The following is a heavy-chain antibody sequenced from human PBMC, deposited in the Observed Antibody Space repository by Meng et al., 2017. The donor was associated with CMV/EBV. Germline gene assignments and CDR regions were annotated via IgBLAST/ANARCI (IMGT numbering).Heavy chain of an antibody. CDR1: GFTFSSYE. Sequence: GGSLRLSCAASGFTFSSYEMNWVRQAPGKGLEWVSYISSSGSTIYYADSVKGRFTISRDNAKNSPYLQMNSLRAEDTAVYYCAREYSSSSVFDYWGQGTLVTVSS. D-gene: IGHD6-6*01. CDR2: ISSSGSTI. V-gene: IGHV3-48*03. CDR3: AREYSSSSVFDY. J-gene: IGHJ4*02.